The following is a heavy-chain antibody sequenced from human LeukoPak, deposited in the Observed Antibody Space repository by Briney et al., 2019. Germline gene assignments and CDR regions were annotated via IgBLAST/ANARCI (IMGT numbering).Heavy chain of an antibody. CDR3: ATDLGYSYGFFDY. D-gene: IGHD5-18*01. CDR1: GYTLTELS. Sequence: GASVKVSCKVSGYTLTELSMHWVRQAPGKGLEWMGGFDPEDGETIYAQKFQGRVTMTEDTSTDTAYMGLSSLRPEDTAVYYCATDLGYSYGFFDYWGQGTLVTVSS. J-gene: IGHJ4*02. CDR2: FDPEDGET. V-gene: IGHV1-24*01.